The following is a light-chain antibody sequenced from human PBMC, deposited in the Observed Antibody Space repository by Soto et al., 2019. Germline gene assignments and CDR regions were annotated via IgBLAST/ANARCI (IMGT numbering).Light chain of an antibody. V-gene: IGKV1-5*01. CDR1: QSISSW. CDR3: QQYNSYSYT. Sequence: DIQMTQSPYTLSASLGDRVTITCLASQSISSWLAWDQQKPGKAPKLLIYDASSLESGVPSRFSGSGSGTEFTLTISSLQPDDFATYYCQQYNSYSYTFGQGTRLEI. J-gene: IGKJ5*01. CDR2: DAS.